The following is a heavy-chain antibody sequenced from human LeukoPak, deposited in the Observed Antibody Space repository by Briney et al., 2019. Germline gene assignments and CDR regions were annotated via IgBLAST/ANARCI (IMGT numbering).Heavy chain of an antibody. D-gene: IGHD6-19*01. V-gene: IGHV4-61*08. CDR3: ARGAAVAGTYYFDY. J-gene: IGHJ4*02. Sequence: SETLSLTCTVSGGSISSGGYYWSWIRQPPGKGLEWIGYIYYSGSTNYNPSLKSRVTISVDTSKNQFSLKLSSVTAADTAVYYCARGAAVAGTYYFDYWGQGTLVTVSS. CDR2: IYYSGST. CDR1: GGSISSGGYY.